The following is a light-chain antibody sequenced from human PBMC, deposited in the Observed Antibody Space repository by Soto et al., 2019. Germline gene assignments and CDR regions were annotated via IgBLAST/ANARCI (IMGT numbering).Light chain of an antibody. CDR2: IDD. CDR1: TSNIAGNT. V-gene: IGLV1-44*01. CDR3: ATLDYSLNAAV. J-gene: IGLJ7*01. Sequence: QSALTQQPSLSGTPGQRVTISCSGSTSNIAGNTVHWYQHLPETAPKLLIYIDDQRPSGVPDRFSGSKSGTSASLAISGLQSEDEADYYCATLDYSLNAAVFGGGTQLTVL.